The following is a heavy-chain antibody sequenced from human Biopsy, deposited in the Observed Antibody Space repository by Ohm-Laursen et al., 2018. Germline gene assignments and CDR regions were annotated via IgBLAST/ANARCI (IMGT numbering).Heavy chain of an antibody. CDR3: ARDRGYYSDRTVPGYFDL. CDR1: GDSISTYY. V-gene: IGHV4-59*01. J-gene: IGHJ2*01. D-gene: IGHD3-22*01. CDR2: IYYTGNT. Sequence: GTLSLTCAVSGDSISTYYWSWIRQPPGQGLQWIGYIYYTGNTDYNPSLQSRVTISVDTSKNHFSLRLRSMTPADTAMYYCARDRGYYSDRTVPGYFDLWGRGTLVTVSS.